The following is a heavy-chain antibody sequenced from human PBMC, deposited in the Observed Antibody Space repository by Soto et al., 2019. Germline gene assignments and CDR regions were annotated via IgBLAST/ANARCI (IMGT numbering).Heavy chain of an antibody. Sequence: GGSLRLSCAASGFTVSKTYMSWVRQAPGQGLGCVSIIYSDGRTFYAGSVKGRFTISRDNSKNTLFLQMNSLRARDTAVYYCAKRERVDFWGQGTLVTVSS. CDR1: GFTVSKTY. CDR3: AKRERVDF. V-gene: IGHV3-53*01. D-gene: IGHD1-26*01. J-gene: IGHJ4*03. CDR2: IYSDGRT.